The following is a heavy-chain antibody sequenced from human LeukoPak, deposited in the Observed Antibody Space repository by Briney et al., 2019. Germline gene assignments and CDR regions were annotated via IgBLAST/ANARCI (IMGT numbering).Heavy chain of an antibody. V-gene: IGHV4-30-4*08. D-gene: IGHD3-16*01. Sequence: SETLSLTCTVSGGSISSGDYYWSWIRQPPGKGLEWIGYIYYSGSTYYNPSLKSRVTISVDTSKNQFSLKLSSVTAADTAVYYCARATSLMTKYFQHWGQGTLATVSS. CDR1: GGSISSGDYY. J-gene: IGHJ1*01. CDR3: ARATSLMTKYFQH. CDR2: IYYSGST.